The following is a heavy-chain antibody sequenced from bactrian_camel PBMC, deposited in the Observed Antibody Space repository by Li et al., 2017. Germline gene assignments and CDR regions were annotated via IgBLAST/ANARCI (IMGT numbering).Heavy chain of an antibody. CDR2: IDNDKMSA. V-gene: IGHV3S6*01. CDR1: GFTFSSYR. D-gene: IGHD7*01. Sequence: HVQLVESGGGLVQPGGSLRLSCAASGFTFSSYRVHWVRQVPEKGSEWVSGIDNDKMSAYYADSVKGRFTISRDNAENTLYLQMNSLKTGDTARYYCADSGGFVWWGQGTQVTVS. CDR3: ADSGGFVW. J-gene: IGHJ4*01.